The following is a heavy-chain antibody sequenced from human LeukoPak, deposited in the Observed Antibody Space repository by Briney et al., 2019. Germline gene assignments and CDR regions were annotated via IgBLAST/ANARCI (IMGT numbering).Heavy chain of an antibody. J-gene: IGHJ4*02. V-gene: IGHV3-30*18. Sequence: GGSLRLSCADSGFAFSSFGMHWVRQAPGKGLHWVAFIAYDGSDQSYADSVRGRFTISRDNSKNTLFLQMNNLRPEDTALYYCTKDRRYYYDTSEGFGLESWGLGTLVTVSS. CDR1: GFAFSSFG. D-gene: IGHD3-22*01. CDR2: IAYDGSDQ. CDR3: TKDRRYYYDTSEGFGLES.